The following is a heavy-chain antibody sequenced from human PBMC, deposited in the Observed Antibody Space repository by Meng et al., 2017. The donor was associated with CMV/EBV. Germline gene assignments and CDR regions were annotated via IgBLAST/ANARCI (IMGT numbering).Heavy chain of an antibody. D-gene: IGHD1-7*01. CDR1: GYTFTGYY. CDR2: INPNSGGT. CDR3: AINGITGTTLTWYFDL. V-gene: IGHV1-2*02. J-gene: IGHJ2*01. Sequence: ASVKVSCKASGYTFTGYYMHWVRQAPGQGLEWMRWINPNSGGTNYAQKFQGRVTMTRDTSISTAYMELSRLRSDDTAVYYCAINGITGTTLTWYFDLWGRGTLVTVSS.